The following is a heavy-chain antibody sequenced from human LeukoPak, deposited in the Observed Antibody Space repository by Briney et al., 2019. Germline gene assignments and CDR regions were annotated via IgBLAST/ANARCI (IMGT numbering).Heavy chain of an antibody. Sequence: AGGSLRLSCAASGFTFSDHYLDWVRQAPGKGLEWVSYISSSGSTIYYADSVKGRFTISRDNAKNSLYLQMNSLRAEDTAVYYCAELGITMIGGVWGKGTTVTISS. D-gene: IGHD3-10*02. CDR1: GFTFSDHY. V-gene: IGHV3-11*04. CDR3: AELGITMIGGV. J-gene: IGHJ6*04. CDR2: ISSSGSTI.